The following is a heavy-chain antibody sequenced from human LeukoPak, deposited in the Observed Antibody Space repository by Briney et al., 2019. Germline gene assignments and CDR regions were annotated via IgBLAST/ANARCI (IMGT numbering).Heavy chain of an antibody. V-gene: IGHV3-23*01. CDR1: GFTVSSNY. D-gene: IGHD3-16*01. Sequence: GGSLRLSCAASGFTVSSNYMNWVRQAPGKGLEWVSAISGSGGSTYYADSVKGRFTISRDNSKNTLYLQMNSLRAEDTAVYYCAKDTLFDYWGQGTLVTVSS. J-gene: IGHJ4*02. CDR2: ISGSGGST. CDR3: AKDTLFDY.